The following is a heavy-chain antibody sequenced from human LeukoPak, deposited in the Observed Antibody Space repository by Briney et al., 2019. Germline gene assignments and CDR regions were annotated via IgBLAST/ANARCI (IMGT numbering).Heavy chain of an antibody. CDR2: IYHSGST. CDR3: ARVGTLDTAMVTFDY. Sequence: SETLSLTCTVSGGSISSSGYYWGWIRQPPGKGLEWIGSIYHSGSTYYNPSLKSRVTISIDTSKNQFSLKLSSVTAADTAVYYCARVGTLDTAMVTFDYWGQGTLVTVSS. D-gene: IGHD5-18*01. J-gene: IGHJ4*02. CDR1: GGSISSSGYY. V-gene: IGHV4-39*07.